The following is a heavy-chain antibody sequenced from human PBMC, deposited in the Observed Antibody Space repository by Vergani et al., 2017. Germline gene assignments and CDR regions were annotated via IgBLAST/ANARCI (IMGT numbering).Heavy chain of an antibody. J-gene: IGHJ6*03. CDR1: GGSISSGGYS. CDR3: ARDRACSGGSCYSGYYYYYYMDV. Sequence: QLQLQESGSGLVKPSQTLSLTCAVSGGSISSGGYSWSWIRQPAGKGLEWIGRIYTSGSTNYNPSLKSRVTISVDTSKNQFSLKLSSVTAADTAVYYCARDRACSGGSCYSGYYYYYYMDVWGKGTTVTVSS. D-gene: IGHD2-15*01. CDR2: IYTSGST. V-gene: IGHV4-61*02.